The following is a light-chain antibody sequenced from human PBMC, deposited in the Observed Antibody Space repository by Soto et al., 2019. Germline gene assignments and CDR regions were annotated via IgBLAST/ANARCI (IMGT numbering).Light chain of an antibody. Sequence: EIVMTQSPATLSVSPGERATLSCRASQSVSKNLAWYQQKPGQAPRLVIYGASTRATGIPARFSGSGSGTECTLTIGSLESEDFAFYFCQQYHIWPFTFGPGTKVDIK. CDR1: QSVSKN. V-gene: IGKV3-15*01. J-gene: IGKJ3*01. CDR2: GAS. CDR3: QQYHIWPFT.